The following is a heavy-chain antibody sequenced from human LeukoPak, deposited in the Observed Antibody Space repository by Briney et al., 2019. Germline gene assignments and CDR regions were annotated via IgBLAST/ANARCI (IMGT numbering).Heavy chain of an antibody. J-gene: IGHJ6*03. V-gene: IGHV5-51*01. Sequence: GESLKISCKGSGYSFTSYWIGWVRQMPGKGLEWMGIIYPGDSDTRYSPSFQGQVTISADKSISTAYLQWSSLKASDTAMYYCARLPGIAAAGTPKDYYYMDVWGKGTTVTVSS. CDR2: IYPGDSDT. D-gene: IGHD6-13*01. CDR1: GYSFTSYW. CDR3: ARLPGIAAAGTPKDYYYMDV.